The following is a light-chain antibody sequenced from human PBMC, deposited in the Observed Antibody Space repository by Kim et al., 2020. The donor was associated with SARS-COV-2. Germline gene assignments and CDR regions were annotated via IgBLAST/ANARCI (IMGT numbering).Light chain of an antibody. CDR3: QQYNNWPPYT. CDR2: GAS. CDR1: QSVSSN. V-gene: IGKV3-15*01. Sequence: EIVMTQSPATLSVSPGEGATLSCRASQSVSSNLAWYQQKPGQAPRLLISGASTRATGVPARFSGSGSGTEFTLTITSLQSEDSAIYYCQQYNNWPPYTFGQGTKLEIK. J-gene: IGKJ2*01.